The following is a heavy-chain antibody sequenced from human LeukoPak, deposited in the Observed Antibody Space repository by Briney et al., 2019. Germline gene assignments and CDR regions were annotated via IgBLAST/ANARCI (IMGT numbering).Heavy chain of an antibody. D-gene: IGHD6-19*01. CDR2: IYHSGST. CDR3: ARVIAVAGPSAPYDY. Sequence: PSETLSLTCTASGYSISSGYYWGWIRQPPGKGLEWIGSIYHSGSTYYNPSLKSRVTISVDTSKNQFSLKLSSVTAADTAVYYCARVIAVAGPSAPYDYWGQGTLVTVSS. V-gene: IGHV4-38-2*02. J-gene: IGHJ4*02. CDR1: GYSISSGYY.